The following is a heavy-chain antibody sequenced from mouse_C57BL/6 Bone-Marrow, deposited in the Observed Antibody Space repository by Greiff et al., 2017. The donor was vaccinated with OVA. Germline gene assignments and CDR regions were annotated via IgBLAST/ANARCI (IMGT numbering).Heavy chain of an antibody. J-gene: IGHJ1*03. CDR1: GFNIKNTY. Sequence: VQLKQSVAELVRPGASVKLSCTASGFNIKNTYMHWVKQRPEQGLEWIGRLDPANGNTKYAPKFQGKATITSATSSNTAYLQLSSLTSEDTAIYYCARRSYYDYDGYWYFDVWGTGTTVTVSS. D-gene: IGHD2-4*01. V-gene: IGHV14-3*01. CDR2: LDPANGNT. CDR3: ARRSYYDYDGYWYFDV.